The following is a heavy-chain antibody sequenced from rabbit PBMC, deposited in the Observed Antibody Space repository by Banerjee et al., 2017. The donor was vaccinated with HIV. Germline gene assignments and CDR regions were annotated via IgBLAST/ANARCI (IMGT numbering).Heavy chain of an antibody. CDR1: GFDFSSYY. Sequence: QLKETGGGLVQPGGSLTLSCKASGFDFSSYYMSWVRQAPGKGLEWIGIIYAGKGSTDYASWVNGRFTISSDNAQNTVDLQMNSLTAADTATYFCARDLGYYTYGYAGYAYATWDLRGQGTLVTVS. J-gene: IGHJ3*01. D-gene: IGHD6-1*01. CDR2: IYAGKGST. V-gene: IGHV1S7*01. CDR3: ARDLGYYTYGYAGYAYATWDL.